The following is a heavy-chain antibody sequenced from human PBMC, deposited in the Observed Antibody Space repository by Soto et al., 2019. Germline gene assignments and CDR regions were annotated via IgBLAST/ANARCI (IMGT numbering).Heavy chain of an antibody. CDR2: IYYSGST. D-gene: IGHD3-10*01. J-gene: IGHJ3*02. V-gene: IGHV4-61*01. CDR3: ARFGGGATAFDI. CDR1: VGSVSSGSYY. Sequence: SETLSLTCTVSVGSVSSGSYYWSWIRQPPGKGLEWIGYIYYSGSTNYNPSLKSRVTISVDTSKNQFSLKLSSVTAADTAVYYCARFGGGATAFDIWGQGTMVTVSS.